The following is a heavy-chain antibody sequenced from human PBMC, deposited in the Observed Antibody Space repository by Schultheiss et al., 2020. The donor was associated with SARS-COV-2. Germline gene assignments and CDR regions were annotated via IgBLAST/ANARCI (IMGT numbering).Heavy chain of an antibody. J-gene: IGHJ4*02. V-gene: IGHV4-39*01. CDR1: GGSISGSNYY. CDR2: VYHSGST. CDR3: ARGLTEYFDY. Sequence: SETLSLTCSVSGGSISGSNYYWGWIRQAPGKGLEWIGSVYHSGSTYYAPSLKSRVTLSVEASKNQFSLKLNSVTAADTAVYFCARGLTEYFDYWGQGTLVTVSS. D-gene: IGHD7-27*01.